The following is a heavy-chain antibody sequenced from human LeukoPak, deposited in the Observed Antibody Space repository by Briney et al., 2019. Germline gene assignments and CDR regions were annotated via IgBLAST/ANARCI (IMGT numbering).Heavy chain of an antibody. V-gene: IGHV4-61*01. D-gene: IGHD6-13*01. CDR1: SGSVSSGSYY. CDR2: IYNSGST. J-gene: IGHJ2*01. CDR3: TRASGYHWYFDL. Sequence: PSQTLSLTCTVSSGSVSSGSYYWSWIRQPPGKGLEWIGYIYNSGSTNYNSSLNSRVTISVDTSKNQLSLKLRSVTAADTAVYYCTRASGYHWYFDLWGRGTLVTVSS.